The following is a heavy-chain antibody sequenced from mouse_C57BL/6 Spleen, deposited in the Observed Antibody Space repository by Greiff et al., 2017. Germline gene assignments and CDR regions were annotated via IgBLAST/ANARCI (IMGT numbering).Heavy chain of an antibody. CDR2: IYPGSGNT. J-gene: IGHJ4*01. Sequence: VQLQQSGAELVRPGASVKLSCKASGYTFTDYYINWVKQRPGQGLEWIARIYPGSGNTYYNEKFKGKATLTAEKSSSTAYMQLSSLTSEDSAVYFCARSDYYGSSSDAMDYWGQGTSVTVSS. V-gene: IGHV1-76*01. CDR3: ARSDYYGSSSDAMDY. D-gene: IGHD1-1*01. CDR1: GYTFTDYY.